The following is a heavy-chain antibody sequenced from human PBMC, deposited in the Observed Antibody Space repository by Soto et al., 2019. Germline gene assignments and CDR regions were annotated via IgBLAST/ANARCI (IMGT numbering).Heavy chain of an antibody. Sequence: EVQLVESGGGLVKPGGSLRLSCVASGFVFNGAWMNWVRQAPGTGLELVGRIKSECRVGSTDYAAPVRGRFSISRDDSKNTVYLQMSSLKTEDSAVYYCTTMAVPPPPPCCLGTLVTVAS. J-gene: IGHJ5*02. CDR1: GFVFNGAW. CDR2: IKSECRVGST. V-gene: IGHV3-15*07. CDR3: TTMAVPPPPP. D-gene: IGHD6-19*01.